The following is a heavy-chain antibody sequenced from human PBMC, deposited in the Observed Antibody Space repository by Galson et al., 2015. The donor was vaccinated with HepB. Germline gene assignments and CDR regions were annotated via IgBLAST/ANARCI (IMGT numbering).Heavy chain of an antibody. CDR3: AARYSSSWFYFDY. CDR1: GFTFSNYV. CDR2: ISGSGGRT. V-gene: IGHV3-23*01. Sequence: SLRLSCAVSGFTFSNYVMNWVRQAPGKGLEWVSDISGSGGRTYYADSVKGQFTISRDNSKNTLYLQMNSLRVEDTAAYYCAARYSSSWFYFDYWGQGTLVTVSS. J-gene: IGHJ4*02. D-gene: IGHD6-13*01.